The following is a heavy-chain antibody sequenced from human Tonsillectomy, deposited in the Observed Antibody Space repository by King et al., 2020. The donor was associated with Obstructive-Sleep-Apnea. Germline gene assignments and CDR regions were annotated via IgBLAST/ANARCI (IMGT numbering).Heavy chain of an antibody. V-gene: IGHV7-4-1*02. CDR1: GYTFTSYA. CDR3: ARMGGRLDCSGGSCQNFYYYYYGMDV. Sequence: VQLVQSGSELKKPGASVKVSCKASGYTFTSYAMNWVRQAPGQGLEWMGWINTNTGNPTYAQGFTGRFVFSLDTSVSTAYLQISSLKAEDTAVYYCARMGGRLDCSGGSCQNFYYYYYGMDVWGQGTTVTVSS. J-gene: IGHJ6*02. CDR2: INTNTGNP. D-gene: IGHD2-15*01.